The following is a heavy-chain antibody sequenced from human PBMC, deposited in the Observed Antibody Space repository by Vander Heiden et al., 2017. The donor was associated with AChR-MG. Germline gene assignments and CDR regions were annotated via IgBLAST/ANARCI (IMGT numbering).Heavy chain of an antibody. CDR2: IYTSGST. D-gene: IGHD3-3*01. J-gene: IGHJ5*02. V-gene: IGHV4-4*07. Sequence: QVQLQESGPGLVKPSETLSPGSISSYYWSWIRQPAGKGLEWIGRIYTSGSTNYNPSLKSRVTMSVDTSKNQFSLKLSSVTAADTAVYYCARLITIFGVVHPWGQGTQVTVSS. CDR3: ARLITIFGVVHP. CDR1: GSISSYY.